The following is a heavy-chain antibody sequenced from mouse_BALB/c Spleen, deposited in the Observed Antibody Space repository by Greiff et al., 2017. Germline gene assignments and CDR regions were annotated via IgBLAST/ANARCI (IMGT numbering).Heavy chain of an antibody. CDR2: IWSGGST. V-gene: IGHV2-2*02. Sequence: QVQLQQSGPGLVQPSQSLSITCTVSGFSLTSYGVHWVRQSPGKGLEWLGVIWSGGSTDYNAAFISRLSISKDNSKSQVFFKMNSLQANDTAIYYCARNIFIYYYGSSYWYFDVWGAGTTVTVSS. CDR1: GFSLTSYG. D-gene: IGHD1-1*01. CDR3: ARNIFIYYYGSSYWYFDV. J-gene: IGHJ1*01.